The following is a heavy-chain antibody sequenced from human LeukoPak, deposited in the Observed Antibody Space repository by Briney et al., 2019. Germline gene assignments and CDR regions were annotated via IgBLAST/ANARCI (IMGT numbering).Heavy chain of an antibody. Sequence: GGSLRLSCAASGLSLSNYGMHWVRQAPGKGLEWVAALLYDGNTKHYADSVKGRFTISRDISKNTFYLQMNSLTAEDTAVYYCARDHRPEIQYYYMDVWGKGTTVAVSS. V-gene: IGHV3-33*01. CDR2: LLYDGNTK. CDR1: GLSLSNYG. CDR3: ARDHRPEIQYYYMDV. D-gene: IGHD1-14*01. J-gene: IGHJ6*03.